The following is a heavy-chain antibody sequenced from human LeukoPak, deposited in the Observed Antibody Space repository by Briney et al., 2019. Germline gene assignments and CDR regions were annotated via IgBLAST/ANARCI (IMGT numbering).Heavy chain of an antibody. Sequence: GGSLRLSCAASGLSLSNYGMHWVRQAPGKGLEWVAALLYDGNTKHYADSVKGRFTISRDISKNTFYLQMNSLTAEDTAVYYCARDHRPEIQYYYMDVWGKGTTVAVSS. V-gene: IGHV3-33*01. CDR2: LLYDGNTK. CDR1: GLSLSNYG. CDR3: ARDHRPEIQYYYMDV. D-gene: IGHD1-14*01. J-gene: IGHJ6*03.